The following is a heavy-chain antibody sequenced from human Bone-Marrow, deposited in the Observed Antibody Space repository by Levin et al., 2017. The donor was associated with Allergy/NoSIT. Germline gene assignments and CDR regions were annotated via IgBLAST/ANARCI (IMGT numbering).Heavy chain of an antibody. Sequence: GGFLRLSCAASGFTFSSYAMSWVRQAPGKGLEWVSAISGSGGSTYYADSVKGRFTISRDNSKNTLYLQMNSLRAEDTAVYYCAKDLRQLGSLGGMDVWGQGTTVTVSS. D-gene: IGHD6-6*01. CDR2: ISGSGGST. J-gene: IGHJ6*02. V-gene: IGHV3-23*01. CDR3: AKDLRQLGSLGGMDV. CDR1: GFTFSSYA.